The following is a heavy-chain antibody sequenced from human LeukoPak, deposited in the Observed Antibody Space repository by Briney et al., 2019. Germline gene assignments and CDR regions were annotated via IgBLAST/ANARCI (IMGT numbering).Heavy chain of an antibody. D-gene: IGHD1-26*01. CDR2: IKSKTDGGTT. V-gene: IGHV3-15*01. CDR3: TTDEGGSEFDY. CDR1: GFTFSNAW. Sequence: GGSLRLSCAASGFTFSNAWMSWVRQAPGKGLEWVGRIKSKTDGGTTDYAAPVKGRFTISRDDSKNTLYLQMNSLKSEDTAVYYGTTDEGGSEFDYWGQGTLVTVSS. J-gene: IGHJ4*02.